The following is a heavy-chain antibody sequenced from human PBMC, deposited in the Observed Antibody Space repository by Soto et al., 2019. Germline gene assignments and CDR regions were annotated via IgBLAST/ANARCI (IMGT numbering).Heavy chain of an antibody. CDR1: GFSFASCA. CDR3: ANAPFDIADRPSPLDY. CDR2: IGGGGRT. V-gene: IGHV3-23*01. D-gene: IGHD2-15*01. Sequence: PGGSLRLSCEVSGFSFASCAMSWVRQAPGKGLEWVSAIGGGGRTFYADSVKGRFTISRDNFKNTLYLQMNSLSADDTAVYFCANAPFDIADRPSPLDYWGQGTLVTVSS. J-gene: IGHJ4*02.